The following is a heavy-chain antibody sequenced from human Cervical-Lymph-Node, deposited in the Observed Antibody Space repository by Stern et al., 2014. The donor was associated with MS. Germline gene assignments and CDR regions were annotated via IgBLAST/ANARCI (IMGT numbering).Heavy chain of an antibody. D-gene: IGHD6-13*01. CDR3: ARDRDSSSWYY. CDR1: GFTFSSYS. Sequence: EVQLEESGGGLVKPGGSLRLSCAASGFTFSSYSMNWVRQAPGKGLEWVSSISSSSSYIYYADSVKGRFTISRDNAKNSLYLQMNSLRAEDTAVYYCARDRDSSSWYYWGQGTLVTVSS. J-gene: IGHJ4*02. V-gene: IGHV3-21*01. CDR2: ISSSSSYI.